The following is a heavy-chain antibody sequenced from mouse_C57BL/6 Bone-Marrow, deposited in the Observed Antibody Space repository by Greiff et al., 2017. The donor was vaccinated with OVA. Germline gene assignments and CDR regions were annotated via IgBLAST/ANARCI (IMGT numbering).Heavy chain of an antibody. D-gene: IGHD2-10*01. CDR3: ARDAYPGMDY. V-gene: IGHV5-4*01. J-gene: IGHJ4*01. CDR1: GFTFSSYA. Sequence: EVKLVESGGGLVKPGGSLKLSCAASGFTFSSYAMSWVRQTPEKRLEWVATISDGGSYTYYPDNVKGRFTISRDNAKNNLYLQMSHLKSEDTAMDYCARDAYPGMDYWGQGTAVTVSA. CDR2: ISDGGSYT.